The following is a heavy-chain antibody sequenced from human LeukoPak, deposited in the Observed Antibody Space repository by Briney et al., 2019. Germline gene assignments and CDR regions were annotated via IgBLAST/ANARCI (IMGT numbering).Heavy chain of an antibody. CDR2: IYYSGST. CDR1: GGSISSSSYY. J-gene: IGHJ4*02. D-gene: IGHD3-22*01. Sequence: PSETLSLTCTVSGGSISSSSYYWGWIRQPPGKGLEWIGSIYYSGSTYCNPSLKSRVTISVDTSKNQFSLKLSSVTAADTAVYYCARDLSFDSSGYYDYWGQGTLVTVSS. CDR3: ARDLSFDSSGYYDY. V-gene: IGHV4-39*07.